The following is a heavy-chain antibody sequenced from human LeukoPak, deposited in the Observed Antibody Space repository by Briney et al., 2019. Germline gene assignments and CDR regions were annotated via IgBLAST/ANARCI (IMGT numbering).Heavy chain of an antibody. D-gene: IGHD3-22*01. J-gene: IGHJ4*02. V-gene: IGHV4-39*01. Sequence: SETLSLTCAVSGGSISSNSYYWGWIRPPPGKGLEWIGGIYYSGSTYYKPSLKSRLTISVDTSKNQFSLKLNSVTAADTAVYYCARHLYSDSSGYYFKPLYFDYWGQGTLVTVSS. CDR3: ARHLYSDSSGYYFKPLYFDY. CDR2: IYYSGST. CDR1: GGSISSNSYY.